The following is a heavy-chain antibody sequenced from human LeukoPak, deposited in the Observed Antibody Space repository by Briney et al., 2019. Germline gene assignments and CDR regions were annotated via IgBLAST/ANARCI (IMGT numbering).Heavy chain of an antibody. CDR3: AKRRYDSSGYFDY. CDR1: GFTFSGYS. D-gene: IGHD3-22*01. J-gene: IGHJ4*02. Sequence: GGSLRLSCVASGFTFSGYSMSWVRQPPGKGLEWVSAITGSGTPTDYADSVKGRFTIFGDNSENTLYLQMSSLRAEDTAVYYCAKRRYDSSGYFDYWGQGTLVTVSS. CDR2: ITGSGTPT. V-gene: IGHV3-23*01.